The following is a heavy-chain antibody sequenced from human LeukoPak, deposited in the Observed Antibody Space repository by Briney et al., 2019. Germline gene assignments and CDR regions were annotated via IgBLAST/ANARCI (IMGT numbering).Heavy chain of an antibody. Sequence: PSETLSLTCAVSGGSISSSNWWSWVRQPPGKGLEWIGEIYHSGSTNYNPSLKSRVTISVDTSKNQFSLKLSSVTAADTAVYYCAGMIYYDSSGYENYFDYWGQGTLVTVSS. J-gene: IGHJ4*02. D-gene: IGHD3-22*01. CDR3: AGMIYYDSSGYENYFDY. V-gene: IGHV4-4*02. CDR2: IYHSGST. CDR1: GGSISSSNW.